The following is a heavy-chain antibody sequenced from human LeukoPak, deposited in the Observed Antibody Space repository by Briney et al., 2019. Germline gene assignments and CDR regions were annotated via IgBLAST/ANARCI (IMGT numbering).Heavy chain of an antibody. Sequence: GGSLRLSCAASGFTFSDYWMHWVRQAPGKGLVWVARMNSDGTTTNYVDSVKGRFTISRDNAKNTLFLQMNSLGAEDTAVYYCARAGWYRFDYWGQGTVVTVSS. CDR3: ARAGWYRFDY. V-gene: IGHV3-74*01. D-gene: IGHD6-19*01. CDR2: MNSDGTTT. CDR1: GFTFSDYW. J-gene: IGHJ4*02.